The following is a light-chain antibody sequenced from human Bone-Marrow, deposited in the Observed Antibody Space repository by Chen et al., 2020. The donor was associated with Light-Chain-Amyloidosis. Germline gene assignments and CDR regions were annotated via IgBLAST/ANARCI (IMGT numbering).Light chain of an antibody. J-gene: IGKJ5*01. CDR2: GAS. Sequence: EIVMTQSPATLSVSPGERATLSCRASQSVSSNLAWYQHKPGQAPRLLVYGASARGTGIPARFSGRGSGTEFTLTITSLQSEDFAVYYCQQYKNWPSITFGQGTRLEIQ. V-gene: IGKV3-15*01. CDR1: QSVSSN. CDR3: QQYKNWPSIT.